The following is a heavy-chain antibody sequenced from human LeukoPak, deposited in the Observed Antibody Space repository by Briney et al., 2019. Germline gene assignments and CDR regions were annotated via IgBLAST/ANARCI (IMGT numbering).Heavy chain of an antibody. CDR2: IIPIFGTA. CDR1: GYTFTSYG. CDR3: ARESSPLFYFDY. J-gene: IGHJ4*02. D-gene: IGHD6-13*01. Sequence: GASVKVSCKASGYTFTSYGISWVRQAPGQGLEWMGGIIPIFGTANNAQKFQGRVTMTADESTSTAYMELSSLRSEDTAVYYCARESSPLFYFDYWGQGTLVTVSS. V-gene: IGHV1-69*13.